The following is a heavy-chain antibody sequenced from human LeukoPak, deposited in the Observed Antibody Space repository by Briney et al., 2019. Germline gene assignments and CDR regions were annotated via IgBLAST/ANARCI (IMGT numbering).Heavy chain of an antibody. CDR2: ISSNGDIT. J-gene: IGHJ4*02. CDR1: RFTFNTYA. Sequence: GGSLRLSCVASRFTFNTYAVNWVRQAPGKGLEWVSAISSNGDITYYADSVRGRFTISRDNSKNTVFLQMNSLRADDTAVYYCAKDLSPSRGWGQGTLVTVSS. V-gene: IGHV3-23*01. CDR3: AKDLSPSRG.